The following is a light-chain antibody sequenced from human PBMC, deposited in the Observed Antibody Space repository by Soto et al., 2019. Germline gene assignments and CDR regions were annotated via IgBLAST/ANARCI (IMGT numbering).Light chain of an antibody. J-gene: IGKJ1*01. CDR2: KAS. Sequence: DIQMTQSPSTLSASVGDRVTITCRASQSVNSWLAWYQKKPGKAPKLLIYKASNLENGVPSRFSGSGSGTEVTLTISCLQPDDFAYYYCQQYNNYSGTFGQGTKVDIK. CDR3: QQYNNYSGT. CDR1: QSVNSW. V-gene: IGKV1-5*03.